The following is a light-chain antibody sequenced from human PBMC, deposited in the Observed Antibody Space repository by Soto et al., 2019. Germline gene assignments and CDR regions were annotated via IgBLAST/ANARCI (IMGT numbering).Light chain of an antibody. CDR2: EGS. CDR3: CSYAGTSTSSDV. J-gene: IGLJ1*01. CDR1: SSDVGSYNL. Sequence: TQPASVCGYPGQWMTIYCTRTSSDVGSYNLVSWYQQHPGKAPKLMIYEGSKRPSGVFNRFSGSKSGNTASLTISGLQAEDEHDSSCCSYAGTSTSSDVFGTGTKVTV. V-gene: IGLV2-23*01.